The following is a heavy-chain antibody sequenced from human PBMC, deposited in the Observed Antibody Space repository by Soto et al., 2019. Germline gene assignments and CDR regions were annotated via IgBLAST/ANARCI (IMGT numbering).Heavy chain of an antibody. CDR2: IKKLSDGGKA. CDR1: VFTSSKAI. Sequence: GWSLRLSCASSVFTSSKAIMNWVRQAPGKGLEWVGRIKKLSDGGKADYSSPVDGRFTISRDDSKSILYLQMNSLRADDTGIYYCATALRNTGNDYLFGVDLWGQGTTVTVSS. CDR3: ATALRNTGNDYLFGVDL. J-gene: IGHJ6*02. D-gene: IGHD1-1*01. V-gene: IGHV3-15*01.